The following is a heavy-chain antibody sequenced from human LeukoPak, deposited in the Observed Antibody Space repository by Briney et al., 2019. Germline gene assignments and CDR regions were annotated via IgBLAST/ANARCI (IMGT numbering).Heavy chain of an antibody. D-gene: IGHD5-24*01. CDR3: ARGVRWLQLSYFDY. V-gene: IGHV4-31*03. J-gene: IGHJ4*02. CDR1: GGPISSGVYY. CDR2: IYYSGST. Sequence: SQTLSLTCPVSGGPISSGVYYWSWIRQHPGKGLEWIGYIYYSGSTYYNPSLKSRVTISVDTSKNQFSLKLSSVTAADTAVYYCARGVRWLQLSYFDYWGQGTLVTVSS.